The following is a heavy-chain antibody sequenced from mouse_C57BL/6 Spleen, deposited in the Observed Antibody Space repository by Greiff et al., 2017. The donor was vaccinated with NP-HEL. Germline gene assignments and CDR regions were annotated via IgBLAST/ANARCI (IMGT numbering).Heavy chain of an antibody. J-gene: IGHJ2*01. CDR2: INPNNGGT. V-gene: IGHV1-22*01. Sequence: VQLQQSGPELVKPGASVKMSCKASGYTFTDYNMHWVKQSHGKSLEWIGYINPNNGGTSYNQKFKGKATLTVNKSSSTAYMELRSLTSEDSAVYYCARQLRLLHYFDYWGQGTTLTVSS. D-gene: IGHD3-2*02. CDR1: GYTFTDYN. CDR3: ARQLRLLHYFDY.